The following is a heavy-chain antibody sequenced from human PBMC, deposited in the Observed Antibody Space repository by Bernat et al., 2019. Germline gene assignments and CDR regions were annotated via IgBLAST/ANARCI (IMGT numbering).Heavy chain of an antibody. Sequence: VQLVESGGGVVQPGRSLRLSCAASGFTFDDYAMHWVRQAPGKGLEWVSLISGDGGSTYYADSVKGRFTISRDNSKNSLYLQMNSLRTEDTALYYCAKDMAYGIAAAGIDYWGQGTLVTVSS. CDR3: AKDMAYGIAAAGIDY. CDR1: GFTFDDYA. V-gene: IGHV3-43*02. D-gene: IGHD6-13*01. CDR2: ISGDGGST. J-gene: IGHJ4*02.